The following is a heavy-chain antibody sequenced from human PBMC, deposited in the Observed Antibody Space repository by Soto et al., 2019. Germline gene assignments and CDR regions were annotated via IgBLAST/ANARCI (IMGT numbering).Heavy chain of an antibody. J-gene: IGHJ4*02. D-gene: IGHD2-21*02. CDR2: IWYDGSNK. Sequence: GGSLRLSCAASGFTFSSYGMHWVRQAPGKGLEWVAVIWYDGSNKYYADPVKGRFTISRDNSKNTLYLQMNSLRAEDTAVYYCATDPEGDPYYFDYWGQGTLVTVSS. CDR3: ATDPEGDPYYFDY. CDR1: GFTFSSYG. V-gene: IGHV3-33*01.